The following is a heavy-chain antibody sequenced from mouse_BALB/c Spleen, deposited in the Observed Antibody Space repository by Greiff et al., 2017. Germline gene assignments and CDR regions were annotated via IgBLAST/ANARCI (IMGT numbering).Heavy chain of an antibody. D-gene: IGHD2-4*01. Sequence: VQLQQSGAELVRSGASVKLSCTASGFNIKDYYMHWVKQRPEQCLEWIGWIDPENGDTEYAPTFQGKATMTADTSSNTAYLQLSSLTSEDTAVYYCNRMGDYDYDEGGFADWGQGTLVTVSA. CDR2: IDPENGDT. J-gene: IGHJ3*01. CDR1: GFNIKDYY. V-gene: IGHV14-4*02. CDR3: NRMGDYDYDEGGFAD.